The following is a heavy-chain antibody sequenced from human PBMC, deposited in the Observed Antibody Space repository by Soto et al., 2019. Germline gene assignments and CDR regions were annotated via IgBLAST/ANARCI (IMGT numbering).Heavy chain of an antibody. CDR3: ATYGGGTGRFDY. J-gene: IGHJ4*02. CDR1: GGSMSSSNYY. Sequence: TSETLSLTCTVSGGSMSSSNYYWGWIRQPPGKGLEWIGSGTTYYNPSLRSRVTISVDMSKNQFSLKLNSVTAADTAVYYCATYGGGTGRFDYWGQGALVTVSS. D-gene: IGHD4-17*01. CDR2: SGTT. V-gene: IGHV4-39*01.